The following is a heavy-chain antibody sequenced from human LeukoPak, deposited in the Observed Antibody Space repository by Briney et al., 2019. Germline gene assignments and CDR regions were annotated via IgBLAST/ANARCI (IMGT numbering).Heavy chain of an antibody. D-gene: IGHD3-22*01. Sequence: GGSLRPSCAASRFTFSNYGMHWVRQAPGKGLEWVAVIWYDGSNKYYADSVKGRFTISRDNSKNTLYLQMNSLRAEDTAVYYCARGRGYDSGAYNYAFSDYWGQGTLVTVSS. CDR1: RFTFSNYG. CDR3: ARGRGYDSGAYNYAFSDY. V-gene: IGHV3-33*01. CDR2: IWYDGSNK. J-gene: IGHJ4*02.